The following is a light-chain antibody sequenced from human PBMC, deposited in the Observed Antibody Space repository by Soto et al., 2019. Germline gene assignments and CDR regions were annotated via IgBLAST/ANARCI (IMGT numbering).Light chain of an antibody. CDR1: QSVGSSS. V-gene: IGKV3-20*01. J-gene: IGKJ2*01. CDR2: DIS. CDR3: QQYASSPYT. Sequence: VLTQSPDTLSLSPGERATVSCRASQSVGSSSLGWYQQKPGQAPRLVIFDISNRATGIPDRFSGSGSGTDCTLTISRLEPEDSAVYFCQQYASSPYTFGQGTKV.